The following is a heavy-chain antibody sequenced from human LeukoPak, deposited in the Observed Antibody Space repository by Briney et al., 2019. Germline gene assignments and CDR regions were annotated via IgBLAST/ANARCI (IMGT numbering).Heavy chain of an antibody. V-gene: IGHV4-34*01. CDR1: GGSFSGYY. CDR2: INHSGST. Sequence: SETLSLTCAVYGGSFSGYYWSWIRQPPGKGLEWIGEINHSGSTNYNPSLKSRVTISVDTSKNQFSLKLSSVTAADTAVYYCARETPALSWGQGTLVTVSS. J-gene: IGHJ5*02. CDR3: ARETPALS.